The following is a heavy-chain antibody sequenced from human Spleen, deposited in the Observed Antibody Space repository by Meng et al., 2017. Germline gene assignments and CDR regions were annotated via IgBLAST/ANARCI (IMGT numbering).Heavy chain of an antibody. CDR2: IYYSGST. J-gene: IGHJ4*02. Sequence: SETLSLTCTVSGGSISSSSYYWGWIRQPPGKGLEWIGSIYYSGSTCYNPSLKSRVTISVDTSKNQFSLKLSSVTAADTAVYYCARLLAGVPAAIARYYFDYWGQGTLVTVSS. CDR3: ARLLAGVPAAIARYYFDY. CDR1: GGSISSSSYY. D-gene: IGHD2-2*01. V-gene: IGHV4-39*07.